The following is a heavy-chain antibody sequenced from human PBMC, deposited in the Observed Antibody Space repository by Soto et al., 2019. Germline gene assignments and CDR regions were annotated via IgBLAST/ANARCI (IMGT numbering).Heavy chain of an antibody. V-gene: IGHV4-34*01. CDR1: GGSFSGYY. Sequence: QVQLQQWGAGLLKPSETLSLTCAVYGGSFSGYYWSWIRQPPGKGLEWIGEINHSGSTNYNPSLKSRVTISVDTSKNQFSLKLSSVTAADTAVYYCARLGQLLWTYYFDYWGQGTLVTVSS. D-gene: IGHD2-2*01. CDR3: ARLGQLLWTYYFDY. CDR2: INHSGST. J-gene: IGHJ4*02.